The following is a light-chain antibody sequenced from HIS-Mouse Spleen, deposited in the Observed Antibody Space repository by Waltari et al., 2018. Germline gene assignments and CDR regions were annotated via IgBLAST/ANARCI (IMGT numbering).Light chain of an antibody. CDR1: TGAVPSGHY. Sequence: QAVVTQEPSLTVSPGGTVTLTCGSSTGAVPSGHYPYWFQQKPGQAPRTRIYDTSNKHSWTPARCSGSRLGGKAALTLSGAQPEDEAEYYCLLSYSGARVFGGGTKLTVL. CDR3: LLSYSGARV. CDR2: DTS. V-gene: IGLV7-46*01. J-gene: IGLJ3*02.